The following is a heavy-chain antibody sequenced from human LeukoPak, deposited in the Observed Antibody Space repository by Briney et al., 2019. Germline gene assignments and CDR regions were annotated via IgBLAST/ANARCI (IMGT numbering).Heavy chain of an antibody. D-gene: IGHD3-22*01. Sequence: PGGSLRLSCAAFGFTFSSYAMSWVRQAPGKGLEWVSAISGSGGSTYYADSVKGRFTISRDNSKNTLYLQMNSLRAEDTAVYYCAKALRRVTMIVVVLGSNAFDIWGQGTMVTVSS. CDR2: ISGSGGST. CDR3: AKALRRVTMIVVVLGSNAFDI. CDR1: GFTFSSYA. J-gene: IGHJ3*02. V-gene: IGHV3-23*01.